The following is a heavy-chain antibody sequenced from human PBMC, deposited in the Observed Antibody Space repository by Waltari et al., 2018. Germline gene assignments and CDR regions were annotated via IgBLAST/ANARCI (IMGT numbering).Heavy chain of an antibody. CDR2: INPQSGVT. D-gene: IGHD1-1*01. J-gene: IGHJ5*02. Sequence: QVQLVQSGAEVKKPGDSVKVSCKASGYIFIDHYIHWIRQAPGQGPEWVGRINPQSGVTKYAQNSQGRVTMTRDTSVNTAYMQLTSLTSDDTALFYCAREVVRTTMVDPWGQGTLVTVSS. CDR3: AREVVRTTMVDP. V-gene: IGHV1-2*06. CDR1: GYIFIDHY.